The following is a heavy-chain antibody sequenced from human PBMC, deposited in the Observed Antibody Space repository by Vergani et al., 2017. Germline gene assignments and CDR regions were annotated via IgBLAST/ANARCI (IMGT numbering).Heavy chain of an antibody. CDR1: GFPFDDYA. CDR2: ISWNSGSI. J-gene: IGHJ4*02. D-gene: IGHD3-3*01. Sequence: EVQLVESGGGLVQPGRSLRLSCAASGFPFDDYAMHWVRQAPGKGLEWVSGISWNSGSIGYADSVKGRFTIARDNAKNSLYLQMNSLRAEDTALYYCAKDLRGQRFLEWLSSFDYWGQGTLVTVSS. V-gene: IGHV3-9*01. CDR3: AKDLRGQRFLEWLSSFDY.